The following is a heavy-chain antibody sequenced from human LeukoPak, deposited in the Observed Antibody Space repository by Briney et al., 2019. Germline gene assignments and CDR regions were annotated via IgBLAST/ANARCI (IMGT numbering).Heavy chain of an antibody. CDR1: GGTFSSYA. Sequence: ASVKVSCKASGGTFSSYAISWVRQAPGQGLEWMGRIIPILGIANYAQKFQGRVTITADKSTSTAYMELSSLRSEDTAVYYCARVTYSSSSISLDAFDIWGQGTMVTVSS. D-gene: IGHD6-6*01. CDR3: ARVTYSSSSISLDAFDI. CDR2: IIPILGIA. V-gene: IGHV1-69*04. J-gene: IGHJ3*02.